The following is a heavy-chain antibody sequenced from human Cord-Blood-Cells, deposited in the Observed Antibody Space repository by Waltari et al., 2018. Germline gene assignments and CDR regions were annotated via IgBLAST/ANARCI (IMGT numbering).Heavy chain of an antibody. D-gene: IGHD1-26*01. CDR1: GGSISSSSYY. CDR3: ARQYSGSSHDAFDI. J-gene: IGHJ3*02. Sequence: QLQLQESGPGLVKPSETLSLTCTVSGGSISSSSYYWGWIRQPPGKGMEWFGSIYYSGSTYSNPSLKRRVTISVDTSKNQFSLKLSSVTAADTAVYYCARQYSGSSHDAFDIWGQGTMVTVSS. CDR2: IYYSGST. V-gene: IGHV4-39*01.